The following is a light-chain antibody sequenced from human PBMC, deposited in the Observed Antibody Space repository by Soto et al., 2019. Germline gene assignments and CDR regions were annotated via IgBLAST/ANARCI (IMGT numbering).Light chain of an antibody. CDR1: QSVASN. CDR2: GAS. J-gene: IGKJ2*01. Sequence: EIVMTQSPASLSVSPGDGATLSCRASQSVASNVAWYQHKPGQGPRLLIHGASTRSVGVPARFSGSGSGTDFTLTISSLQSEDFAVDYCQQYHNWPPQYTFCQGTKLQIK. CDR3: QQYHNWPPQYT. V-gene: IGKV3-15*01.